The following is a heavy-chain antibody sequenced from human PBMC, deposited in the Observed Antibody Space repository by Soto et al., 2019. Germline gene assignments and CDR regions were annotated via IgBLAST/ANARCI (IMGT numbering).Heavy chain of an antibody. Sequence: TGGSLRLSCAASGFTFSSYAMSWVRQAPGKGLEWVSAISGSGGSTYYADSVKGRFTISRDNSKNTLYLQMNSLRAEDTAVYYCAKGPASYDYVWGSYRPNDAFDIWGQGTMVTVSS. D-gene: IGHD3-16*02. J-gene: IGHJ3*02. CDR1: GFTFSSYA. CDR3: AKGPASYDYVWGSYRPNDAFDI. V-gene: IGHV3-23*01. CDR2: ISGSGGST.